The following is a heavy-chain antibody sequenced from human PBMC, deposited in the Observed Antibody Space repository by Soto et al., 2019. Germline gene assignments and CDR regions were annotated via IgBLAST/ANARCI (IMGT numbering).Heavy chain of an antibody. CDR1: GFTFTSYA. CDR2: ISAYNGNT. Sequence: QVHLVQSGAEVKMPGASVKVSCKASGFTFTSYAFTWVRQAPGQGLEWMGWISAYNGNTNYARNFRGRVTMTTDSSTSTVYMELGSLTSDDTAVYFCARDFTWWPPDGVDSWVQGTLVSVS. CDR3: ARDFTWWPPDGVDS. D-gene: IGHD2-15*01. J-gene: IGHJ4*02. V-gene: IGHV1-18*01.